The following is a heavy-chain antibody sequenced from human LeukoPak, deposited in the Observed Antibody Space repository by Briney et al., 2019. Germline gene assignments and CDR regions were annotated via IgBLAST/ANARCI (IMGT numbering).Heavy chain of an antibody. J-gene: IGHJ4*02. V-gene: IGHV1-2*02. CDR3: ARGPTYYDSSGYRLEY. CDR2: INPSNGGT. Sequence: GASVKVSCKASGSAFSGYYMHWVRQAPGQGLEWVGWINPSNGGTNYAKNFKGRVTMTRDTSISTAYMELSSLTSDDTAVYYCARGPTYYDSSGYRLEYWGQGTLVTVSS. D-gene: IGHD3-22*01. CDR1: GSAFSGYY.